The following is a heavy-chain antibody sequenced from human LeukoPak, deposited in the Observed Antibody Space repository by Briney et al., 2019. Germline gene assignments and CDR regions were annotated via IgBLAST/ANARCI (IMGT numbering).Heavy chain of an antibody. V-gene: IGHV1-18*01. D-gene: IGHD6-25*01. CDR3: ARDQRANWFDP. Sequence: ASVKVSRKASGYTFTSYGISWVRQAPGQGLEWMGWISAYNGNTNYAQKLQGRVTMTTDTSTSTAYMELRSLRSDDTAVYYRARDQRANWFDPWGQGTLVTVSS. CDR2: ISAYNGNT. CDR1: GYTFTSYG. J-gene: IGHJ5*02.